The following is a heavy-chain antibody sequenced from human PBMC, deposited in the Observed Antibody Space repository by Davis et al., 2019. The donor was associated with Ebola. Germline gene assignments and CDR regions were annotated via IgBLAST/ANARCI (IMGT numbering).Heavy chain of an antibody. D-gene: IGHD3-10*01. CDR2: IYPGDSDT. CDR1: GYRFTSYW. J-gene: IGHJ3*02. Sequence: GESLKISCKGSGYRFTSYWIGWVRQMPGKGLEWMGIIYPGDSDTRYSPSFQGQVIISAVKSISTAYLQWSGLKASDTAMYYCAGGALWFGELLFTHDAFDIWGQGTMVTVSS. V-gene: IGHV5-51*01. CDR3: AGGALWFGELLFTHDAFDI.